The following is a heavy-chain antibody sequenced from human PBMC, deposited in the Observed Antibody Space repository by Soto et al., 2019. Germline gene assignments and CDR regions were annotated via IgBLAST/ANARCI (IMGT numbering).Heavy chain of an antibody. D-gene: IGHD3-3*01. J-gene: IGHJ6*02. CDR2: ISAYNGNT. CDR3: ARETSRFPGYYYYGMDV. V-gene: IGHV1-18*01. CDR1: GYTFTSYG. Sequence: GASVKVSCKASGYTFTSYGISWVRQAPGQGLEWMGWISAYNGNTNYAQKLQGRVTMTTDTSTSTAYMELRSLRSDDTSVYYCARETSRFPGYYYYGMDVWGHGTTVTVSS.